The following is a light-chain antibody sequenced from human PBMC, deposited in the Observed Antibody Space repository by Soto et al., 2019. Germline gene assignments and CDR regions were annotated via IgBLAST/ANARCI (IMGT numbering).Light chain of an antibody. V-gene: IGKV3-20*01. CDR2: GAS. J-gene: IGKJ4*01. CDR3: QQYGSSPLT. Sequence: EIVLTQSPGTLSLSPGERATLSCRASQSVSSSYLAWYQQKPGQAPGLRIYGASSRATGIPDRLSGSGSGTDFTLTISRLEPEDFAVYYCQQYGSSPLTFGGGTKVEIK. CDR1: QSVSSSY.